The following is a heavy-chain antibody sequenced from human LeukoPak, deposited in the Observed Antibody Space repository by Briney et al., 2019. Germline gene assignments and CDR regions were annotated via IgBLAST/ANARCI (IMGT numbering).Heavy chain of an antibody. CDR3: ARHSHNHYFDY. J-gene: IGHJ4*02. CDR2: ISSSSSTI. CDR1: GFTFSSYS. V-gene: IGHV3-48*01. Sequence: GGSLRLSCTASGFTFSSYSMNWVRQAPGKGLEWVSYISSSSSTIYYADSVKGRFIISRDNAKNSLYLQVDSLRAGDTAIYYCARHSHNHYFDYWGQGTLVTVSS.